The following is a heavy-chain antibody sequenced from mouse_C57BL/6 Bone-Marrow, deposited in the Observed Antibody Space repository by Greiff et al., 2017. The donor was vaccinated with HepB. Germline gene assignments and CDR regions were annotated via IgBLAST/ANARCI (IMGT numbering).Heavy chain of an antibody. V-gene: IGHV1-9*01. CDR2: ILPGSGST. CDR1: GYTFTGYW. J-gene: IGHJ4*01. CDR3: ARENYYGSSYDDYAMDY. Sequence: QVQLKESGAELMKPGASVKLSCKATGYTFTGYWIEWVKQRPGHGLEWIGEILPGSGSTNYNEKFKGKATFTADTSSNTAYMQLSSLITEDSAIYYCARENYYGSSYDDYAMDYWGQGTSVTVSS. D-gene: IGHD1-1*01.